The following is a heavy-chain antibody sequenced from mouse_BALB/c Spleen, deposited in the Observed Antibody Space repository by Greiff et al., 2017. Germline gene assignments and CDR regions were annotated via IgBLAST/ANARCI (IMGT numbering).Heavy chain of an antibody. J-gene: IGHJ3*01. CDR1: GYTFTSYY. CDR3: TRSNWERFAY. CDR2: INPSNGGT. V-gene: IGHV1S81*02. Sequence: QVHVKQSGAELVKPGASVKLSCKASGYTFTSYYMYWVKQRPGQGLEWIGEINPSNGGTNFNEKFKSKATLTVDKSSSTAYMQLSSLTSEDSAVYYCTRSNWERFAYWGQGTLVTVSA. D-gene: IGHD4-1*01.